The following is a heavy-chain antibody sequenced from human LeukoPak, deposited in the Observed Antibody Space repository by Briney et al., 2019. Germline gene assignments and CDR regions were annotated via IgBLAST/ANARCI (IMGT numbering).Heavy chain of an antibody. V-gene: IGHV3-49*03. CDR3: ARGILTGGRYYFDY. CDR1: GFTCGDYG. CDR2: IRSKPYGGTP. Sequence: GGSLRLSCTASGFTCGDYGMTWFRQAPGKGLEWVGFIRSKPYGGTPEYAASVKGRFTISRDDSKSIAYLQMNSLEIEDTAVYYCARGILTGGRYYFDYWGQGTLVTVSS. J-gene: IGHJ4*02. D-gene: IGHD3-9*01.